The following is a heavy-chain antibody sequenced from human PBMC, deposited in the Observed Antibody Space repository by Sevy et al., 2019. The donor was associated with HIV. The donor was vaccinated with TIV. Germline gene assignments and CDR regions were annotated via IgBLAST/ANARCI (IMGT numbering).Heavy chain of an antibody. CDR1: GFTFSSYS. CDR3: ARGPGEVTPSHAFDI. Sequence: GGFLRLSCAASGFTFSSYSMNWVRQAPGKGLEWVSYISSSSSTIYYADSVKGRFTISRDNAKNSLYLQMNSLRDEDTAVYYCARGPGEVTPSHAFDIWGQGTMVTVSS. D-gene: IGHD4-17*01. J-gene: IGHJ3*02. CDR2: ISSSSSTI. V-gene: IGHV3-48*02.